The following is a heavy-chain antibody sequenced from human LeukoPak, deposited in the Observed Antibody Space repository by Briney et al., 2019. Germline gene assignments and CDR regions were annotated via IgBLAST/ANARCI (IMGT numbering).Heavy chain of an antibody. V-gene: IGHV4-34*01. J-gene: IGHJ2*01. CDR2: IYYSGSP. Sequence: PSETLSLTCAVYGGSFSGYYWSWIRQPPGKGLEWIGNIYYSGSPYYNPSLESRVTISVDTSKNQFSLKVTSVTAADTAVYYCARDPASGYRLMQWYFDLWGRGTLVTVSS. CDR3: ARDPASGYRLMQWYFDL. CDR1: GGSFSGYY. D-gene: IGHD6-25*01.